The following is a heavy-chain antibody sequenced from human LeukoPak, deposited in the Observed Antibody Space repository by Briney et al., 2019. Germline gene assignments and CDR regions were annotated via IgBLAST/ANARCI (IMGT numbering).Heavy chain of an antibody. D-gene: IGHD6-25*01. CDR1: GFTFSSYW. CDR2: IKQDGSEK. V-gene: IGHV3-7*01. Sequence: GGSLRLSCAASGFTFSSYWMSWVRQAPGKGLEWVANIKQDGSEKYYVDSVKGRFTISRDNAKNSLYLQMNSLRAEDTAVYYCARAGAATPKGGSGWFDPWGQGTLVTVSS. J-gene: IGHJ5*02. CDR3: ARAGAATPKGGSGWFDP.